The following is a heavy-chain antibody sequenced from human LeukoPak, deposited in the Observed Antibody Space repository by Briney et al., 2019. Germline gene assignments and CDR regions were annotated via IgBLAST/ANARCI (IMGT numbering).Heavy chain of an antibody. CDR2: IKQDGSLI. V-gene: IGHV3-7*01. CDR1: GFTFRNYW. D-gene: IGHD6-6*01. Sequence: GGSLRLSCAASGFTFRNYWMSWVRQAPGKGLEWVANIKQDGSLIYYVDSLKGRFTISRDNAKTSVYLQISSLRAEDTAVYFCARIGYSSSSFDYWGQGTLVTVSP. J-gene: IGHJ4*02. CDR3: ARIGYSSSSFDY.